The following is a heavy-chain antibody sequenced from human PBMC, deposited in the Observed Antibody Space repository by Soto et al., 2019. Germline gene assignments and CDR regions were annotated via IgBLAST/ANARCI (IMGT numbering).Heavy chain of an antibody. J-gene: IGHJ4*02. CDR1: RGTLGIKT. CDR3: ALVEMATKALDY. D-gene: IGHD5-12*01. Sequence: SVKVCCKDPRGTLGIKTISWVRQAPGQGLEWMGRIIPILGIANYAQKFQGRVTITADKSTSTAYMELSSLRSEDTAVYYCALVEMATKALDYWGQGTLVTSPQ. V-gene: IGHV1-69*02. CDR2: IIPILGIA.